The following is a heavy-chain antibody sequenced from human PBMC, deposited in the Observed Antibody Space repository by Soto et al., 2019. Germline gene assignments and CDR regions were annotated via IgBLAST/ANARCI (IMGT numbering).Heavy chain of an antibody. V-gene: IGHV4-59*01. CDR2: IYYSGST. CDR1: GGSISSYY. J-gene: IGHJ6*02. CDR3: ARDGSPNYYYYGMDV. Sequence: QVQLQESGPGLVKPSETLSLTCSVSGGSISSYYWSWIRQPPGKGLEWIGYIYYSGSTNYNPSLKSRVTIXXDXSXSQFSLKLSSVTAADTAVYYCARDGSPNYYYYGMDVWGQGTTVTVSS.